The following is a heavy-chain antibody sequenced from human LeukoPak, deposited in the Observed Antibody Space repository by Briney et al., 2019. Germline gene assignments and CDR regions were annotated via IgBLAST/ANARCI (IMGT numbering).Heavy chain of an antibody. J-gene: IGHJ3*02. CDR2: TSSDGNIK. CDR1: GFTFSSYA. CDR3: ARVLCSGGTCLDAFDI. V-gene: IGHV3-30-3*01. Sequence: GGSLRLSCAASGFTFSSYAMHWVRQAPGKGLEWVAVTSSDGNIKYYADSVKGRFTISRDNSKNTLYLQMNSLRAEDTAVYYCARVLCSGGTCLDAFDIWGQGTMVTVSS. D-gene: IGHD2-15*01.